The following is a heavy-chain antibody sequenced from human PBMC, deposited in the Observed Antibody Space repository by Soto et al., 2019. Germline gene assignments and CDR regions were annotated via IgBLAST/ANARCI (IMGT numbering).Heavy chain of an antibody. CDR2: IYSGGST. J-gene: IGHJ4*02. CDR1: GFTFSSNY. V-gene: IGHV3-53*01. Sequence: PXVCLRLSCAASGFTFSSNYMSWVRQAPGKGLEWVSVIYSGGSTYYADSVKGRFTISRDNSKNTLYLQMNSLRAEDTAVYYCARGQGGVPAAMGPLDYCGQRTLVTVSS. D-gene: IGHD2-2*01. CDR3: ARGQGGVPAAMGPLDY.